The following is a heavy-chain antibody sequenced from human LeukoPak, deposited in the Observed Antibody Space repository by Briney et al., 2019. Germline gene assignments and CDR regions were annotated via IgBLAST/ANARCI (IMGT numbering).Heavy chain of an antibody. J-gene: IGHJ5*02. CDR3: VKQRLVERSP. CDR2: ISGNGGTT. D-gene: IGHD3-3*01. Sequence: GGSLRLSCATSGFTFSSYGMSWVRQAPGKGLEWVSTISGNGGTTYYADSVKGRFTISRDNSKNTLYLQMNSLRAEDTAVYYCVKQRLVERSPWGQGTLVTVSS. V-gene: IGHV3-23*01. CDR1: GFTFSSYG.